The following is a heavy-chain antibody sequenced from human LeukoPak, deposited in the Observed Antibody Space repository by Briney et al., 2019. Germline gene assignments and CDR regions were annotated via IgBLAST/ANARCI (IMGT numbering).Heavy chain of an antibody. CDR1: GYTFTGYY. Sequence: ASVKVSCKASGYTFTGYYMHWVRQAPGQGLEWMGWINPNSGGTNYAQKFQGRVTMTRDTSIGTAYMELSRLRSDDTAVYYCARGVHIVVVPAAMGAFDIWGQGTMVTVSS. CDR3: ARGVHIVVVPAAMGAFDI. V-gene: IGHV1-2*02. D-gene: IGHD2-2*01. CDR2: INPNSGGT. J-gene: IGHJ3*02.